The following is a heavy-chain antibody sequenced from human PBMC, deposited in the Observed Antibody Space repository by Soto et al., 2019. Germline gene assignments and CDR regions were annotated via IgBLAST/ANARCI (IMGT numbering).Heavy chain of an antibody. Sequence: QVQLVQSGAEVKKPGASVTVSCKASGYTFISYDINWVRQATGQGLEWMGWMNPNTGDTGYAQKFQGRVTRTRNTSINTANLELRSLRSDDTAVYFCARGDGYIVDYWGQGTLVTASS. D-gene: IGHD5-12*01. CDR3: ARGDGYIVDY. J-gene: IGHJ4*02. CDR2: MNPNTGDT. V-gene: IGHV1-8*01. CDR1: GYTFISYD.